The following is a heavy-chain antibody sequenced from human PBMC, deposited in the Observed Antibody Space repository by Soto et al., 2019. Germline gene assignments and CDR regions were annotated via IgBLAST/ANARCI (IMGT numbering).Heavy chain of an antibody. CDR2: ISYDGSNK. V-gene: IGHV3-30*18. J-gene: IGHJ4*02. D-gene: IGHD3-22*01. Sequence: QVQLVESGGGVVQPGRSLRLSCAASGLTFSSYGMHWVRRAPGKGLEWVSVISYDGSNKYYADSVKGRFTITRDNAKNTLYLQMNRLKSEDTAMYYCAKVPDRDSSSDYWGQGTLVTVSS. CDR3: AKVPDRDSSSDY. CDR1: GLTFSSYG.